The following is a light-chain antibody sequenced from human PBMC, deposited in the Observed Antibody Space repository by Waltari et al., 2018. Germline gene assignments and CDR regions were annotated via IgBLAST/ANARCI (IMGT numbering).Light chain of an antibody. Sequence: DIQMTQSLSSLSASVGDTVTITCRASQVISSYLNWFQQKPGKAPKLLISAASSLESGVPSRFSGSGSGTEFTLTISSLQPEDFAGYYCLQHNSYPYSFGQGTKVEIK. J-gene: IGKJ2*03. CDR3: LQHNSYPYS. CDR1: QVISSY. V-gene: IGKV1-17*01. CDR2: AAS.